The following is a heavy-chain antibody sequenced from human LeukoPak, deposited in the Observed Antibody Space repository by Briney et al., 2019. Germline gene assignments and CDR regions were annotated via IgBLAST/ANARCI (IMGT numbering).Heavy chain of an antibody. D-gene: IGHD3-9*01. CDR2: IYYSGIT. J-gene: IGHJ5*02. Sequence: SETLSLTCSVSGGSISRSDYYWSWIRQPPGKGLEWIGYIYYSGITYYNPSLKSRVTISVDTSKNQFSLKLSSVTAADTAVYYCARGNVLRYFDWFSRFDPWGQGTLVTVSS. V-gene: IGHV4-30-4*01. CDR3: ARGNVLRYFDWFSRFDP. CDR1: GGSISRSDYY.